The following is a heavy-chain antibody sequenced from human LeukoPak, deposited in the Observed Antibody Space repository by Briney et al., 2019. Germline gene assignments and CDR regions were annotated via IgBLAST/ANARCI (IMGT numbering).Heavy chain of an antibody. Sequence: SETLSLTCAVYGGSFSGYYWSWIRQPPGKGLEWIGEINHSGSTNYNPSLKSRVTISVDTSKNQFSLKLSSVTAADTAVYYCARALTTVGLSDYWGQGTLVIVSS. CDR2: INHSGST. CDR1: GGSFSGYY. V-gene: IGHV4-34*01. D-gene: IGHD4-23*01. J-gene: IGHJ4*02. CDR3: ARALTTVGLSDY.